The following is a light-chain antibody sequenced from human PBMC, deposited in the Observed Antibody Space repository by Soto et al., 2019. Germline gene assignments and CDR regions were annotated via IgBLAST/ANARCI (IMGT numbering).Light chain of an antibody. J-gene: IGKJ4*01. CDR1: QSVSSS. CDR2: DAS. CDR3: QQRSTWPRT. V-gene: IGKV3-11*01. Sequence: EIVLTQSPVTLSLSPGERATLSCRASQSVSSSLIWYQQKPGQAPRLLIYDASNRATGLPARFSGGGSGTDFILTISSLEPEDFAVYYCQQRSTWPRTFGGGTKVEIK.